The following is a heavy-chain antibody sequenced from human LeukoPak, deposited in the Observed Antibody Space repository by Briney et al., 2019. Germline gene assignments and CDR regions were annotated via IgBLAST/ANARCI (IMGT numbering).Heavy chain of an antibody. CDR1: GGSISGYY. J-gene: IGHJ4*02. CDR2: VHNGGSS. CDR3: ARRGGSGRPNYFDY. D-gene: IGHD1-26*01. V-gene: IGHV4-4*09. Sequence: SETLSLTCTVSGGSISGYYWTWMRQPPGKGLEWIGNVHNGGSSNYNPSLKSRVTISLDTSKDQFSLKLSSVTAADTAMYYCARRGGSGRPNYFDYWGQGTLVTVSS.